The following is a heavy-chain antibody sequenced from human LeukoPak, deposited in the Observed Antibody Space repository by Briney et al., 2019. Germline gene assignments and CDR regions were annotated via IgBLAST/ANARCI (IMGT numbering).Heavy chain of an antibody. CDR3: ARTRFLEWSTYYYGMDV. V-gene: IGHV4-34*01. D-gene: IGHD3-3*01. J-gene: IGHJ6*02. Sequence: SETLSLTCAVFGGSFTTYYWSWIRQPPGKGLEWIGEINHSGSTNYNPSLKSRVTISVDTSKNQFSLKLSSVTAADTAVYYCARTRFLEWSTYYYGMDVWGQGTTVTVSS. CDR2: INHSGST. CDR1: GGSFTTYY.